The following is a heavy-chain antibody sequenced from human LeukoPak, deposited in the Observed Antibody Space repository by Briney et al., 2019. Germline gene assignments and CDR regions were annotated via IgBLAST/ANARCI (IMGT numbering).Heavy chain of an antibody. Sequence: GASVKVSCKASGYTFTSYGISWVRKAPGQGLEWMGWISAYNGNTNYAQKLQGRVTMTTDTSTSTAYMELRSLRSDDTAVYYCARVVARAAAGKGRNWFDPWGQGTLVTVSS. CDR2: ISAYNGNT. V-gene: IGHV1-18*01. J-gene: IGHJ5*02. D-gene: IGHD6-13*01. CDR3: ARVVARAAAGKGRNWFDP. CDR1: GYTFTSYG.